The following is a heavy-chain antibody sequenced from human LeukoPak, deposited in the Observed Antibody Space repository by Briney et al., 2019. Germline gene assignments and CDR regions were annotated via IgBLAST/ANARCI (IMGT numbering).Heavy chain of an antibody. CDR1: GYTFTGYY. D-gene: IGHD3-3*01. J-gene: IGHJ6*03. CDR2: INPNSGGT. Sequence: EASVKVSCKASGYTFTGYYMHWVRQAPGQGLEWMGWINPNSGGTNYAQKFQGRVTMTRDTSISTAYMELSRLRSDDTAVYYCARDGDYLYYDFWSGYPPYYYYYMDVWGKGTTVTVSS. V-gene: IGHV1-2*02. CDR3: ARDGDYLYYDFWSGYPPYYYYYMDV.